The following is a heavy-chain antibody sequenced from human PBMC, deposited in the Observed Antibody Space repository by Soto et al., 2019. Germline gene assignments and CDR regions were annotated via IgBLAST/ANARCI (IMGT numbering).Heavy chain of an antibody. D-gene: IGHD5-12*01. CDR3: ARRGPHRGYHLI. CDR2: ISSGGNKI. CDR1: GFTFSSIE. J-gene: IGHJ1*01. Sequence: GGSLRLSCAASGFTFSSIEMNWVRQAPGKGLEWVSYISSGGNKIDYADSVKGRFTIPRDNTENSLFLQMNRLRVEDTAVYYCARRGPHRGYHLIWGQGT. V-gene: IGHV3-48*03.